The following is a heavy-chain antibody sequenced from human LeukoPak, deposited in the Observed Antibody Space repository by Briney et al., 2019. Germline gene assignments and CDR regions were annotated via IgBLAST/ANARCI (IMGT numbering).Heavy chain of an antibody. V-gene: IGHV4-61*02. J-gene: IGHJ3*02. CDR2: IYTSGST. CDR1: GGSISSGSYY. D-gene: IGHD3-22*01. CDR3: AREGYDGSDYYAFDI. Sequence: SETLSLTCTVSGGSISSGSYYWSWIRQPAGKGLEWIGRIYTSGSTNYNPSLKSRVTISVDTSKNQFSLKLSSVTAADTAMYYCAREGYDGSDYYAFDIWGQGTMVTVSS.